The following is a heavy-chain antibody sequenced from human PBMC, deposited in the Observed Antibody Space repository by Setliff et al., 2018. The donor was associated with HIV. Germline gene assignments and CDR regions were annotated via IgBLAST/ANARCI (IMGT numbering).Heavy chain of an antibody. Sequence: GAPVKVSCKSSGYTFTSYGISWVRQAPGQGLEWMGWISAYNGNTNYAQKLQGRVTMTTDTSTSTAYMELRSLRSDDTAVYYCARDDYSDYYYGMDVWGQGTTVTVSS. CDR2: ISAYNGNT. D-gene: IGHD4-4*01. V-gene: IGHV1-18*01. J-gene: IGHJ6*02. CDR1: GYTFTSYG. CDR3: ARDDYSDYYYGMDV.